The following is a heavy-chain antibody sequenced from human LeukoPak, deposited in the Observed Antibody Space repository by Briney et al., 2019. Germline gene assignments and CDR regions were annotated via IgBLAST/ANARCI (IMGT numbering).Heavy chain of an antibody. CDR1: GFTFDEHA. D-gene: IGHD1-26*01. V-gene: IGHV3-9*01. CDR2: ITWNSGII. CDR3: ARGHGSSDAFDI. Sequence: GRSLRLSCVVSGFTFDEHAMHWVRQAPGKGLEWVSGITWNSGIIVYADSVKGRFTISRDNAKNSLYLQMNSLRAEDTAVYYCARGHGSSDAFDIWGQGTMVTVSS. J-gene: IGHJ3*02.